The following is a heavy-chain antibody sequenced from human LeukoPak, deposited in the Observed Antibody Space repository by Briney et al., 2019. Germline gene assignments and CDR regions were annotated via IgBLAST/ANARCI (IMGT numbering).Heavy chain of an antibody. CDR2: VNPNSRHT. V-gene: IGHV1-8*01. D-gene: IGHD2-15*01. CDR3: ARGAPGSYCSGGSCPYFDY. Sequence: GASVKVSCKASGYTFTSYDVNWVRQATGQGLEWMGWVNPNSRHTGYAQKFQGRVTMTTNTSISTAYMELSSLRSEDTAVYYCARGAPGSYCSGGSCPYFDYWGQGTLVSVSS. J-gene: IGHJ4*02. CDR1: GYTFTSYD.